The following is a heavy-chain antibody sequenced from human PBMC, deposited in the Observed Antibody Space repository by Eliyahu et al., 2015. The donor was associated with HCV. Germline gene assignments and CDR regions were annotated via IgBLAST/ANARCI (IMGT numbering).Heavy chain of an antibody. V-gene: IGHV3-30*02. CDR2: IQFDGSNK. J-gene: IGHJ3*02. CDR3: GKGLGRTFDI. CDR1: GFTFSXXD. D-gene: IGHD5-12*01. Sequence: QVQLVESGGGVVQPGGSXRXSCAASGFTFSXXDMHWVRQAPGKGLEWVAFIQFDGSNKNYADSVKGRFTISRDNSKNTLYLQMXSLRPEDTAVYYCGKGLGRTFDIWGQXTMATVSS.